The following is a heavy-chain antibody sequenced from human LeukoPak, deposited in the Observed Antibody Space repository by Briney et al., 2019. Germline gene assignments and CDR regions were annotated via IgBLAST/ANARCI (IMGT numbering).Heavy chain of an antibody. CDR1: GYSISSGYY. J-gene: IGHJ4*02. CDR2: IYHSGST. V-gene: IGHV4-38-2*02. Sequence: SETLSLTCTVSGYSISSGYYWGWIRQPPGKGLEWIGSIYHSGSTYYNPFLKSRVTISVDTSKNQFSLKLSSVTAADTAVYYCARSCGGDCYAYDYWGQGTLVTVSS. D-gene: IGHD2-21*02. CDR3: ARSCGGDCYAYDY.